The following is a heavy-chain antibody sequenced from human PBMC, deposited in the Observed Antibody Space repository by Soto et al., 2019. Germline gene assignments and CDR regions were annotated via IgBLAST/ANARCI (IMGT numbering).Heavy chain of an antibody. CDR2: INPNSGGT. Sequence: QVQLVQSGAEVKKPGASVKVSCKASGYTFTGYYMHWVRQAPGQGLEWMGWINPNSGGTNYAQKFQGRVTITADESTSTDYMELSSLRSEDTAVYYCARSRSWLHRYGDAFDIWGQGTMVTVSS. J-gene: IGHJ3*02. CDR3: ARSRSWLHRYGDAFDI. D-gene: IGHD2-15*01. V-gene: IGHV1-2*02. CDR1: GYTFTGYY.